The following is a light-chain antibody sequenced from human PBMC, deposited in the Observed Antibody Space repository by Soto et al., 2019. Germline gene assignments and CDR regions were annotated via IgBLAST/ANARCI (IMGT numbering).Light chain of an antibody. J-gene: IGKJ2*01. CDR3: QQSFNAPRT. V-gene: IGKV1-39*01. CDR1: ESICMY. CDR2: AAS. Sequence: DIQMTQPPSSLSASVGARVTVTCRSSESICMYLNWYQQKPGKAPKLLIYAASTLEAGVPSTCSGTGSGTYFTLTISGLQSEDFATYYCQQSFNAPRTFGQGTKLEIK.